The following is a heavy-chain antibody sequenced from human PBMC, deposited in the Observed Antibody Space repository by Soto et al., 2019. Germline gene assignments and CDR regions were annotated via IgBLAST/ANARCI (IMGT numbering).Heavy chain of an antibody. CDR1: GYTFTNYW. D-gene: IGHD4-17*01. V-gene: IGHV5-51*01. J-gene: IGHJ5*02. CDR3: ARHGFYGDYSSNYFGP. Sequence: PGESLKISCNGSGYTFTNYWIAWGRQMPGKGLEYMGIIYPSDSTTRYSPSFQGQVTISADKSISTAYLQWNSLKASDTAMYYCARHGFYGDYSSNYFGPWGQGPLVTVSS. CDR2: IYPSDSTT.